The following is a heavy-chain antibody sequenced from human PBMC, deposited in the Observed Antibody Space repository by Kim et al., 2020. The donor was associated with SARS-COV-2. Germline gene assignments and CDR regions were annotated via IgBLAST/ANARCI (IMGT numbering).Heavy chain of an antibody. CDR1: GFTFSSYA. V-gene: IGHV3-23*01. CDR2: ISGSGGST. CDR3: ARGELGWDGMDV. J-gene: IGHJ6*02. D-gene: IGHD1-26*01. Sequence: GGSLRLSCAASGFTFSSYAMSWVRQAPGKGLEWVSAISGSGGSTYYADSVKGRFTISRDNSKNTLYLQMNSLRAEDTAVYYCARGELGWDGMDVWGQGTTVTVSS.